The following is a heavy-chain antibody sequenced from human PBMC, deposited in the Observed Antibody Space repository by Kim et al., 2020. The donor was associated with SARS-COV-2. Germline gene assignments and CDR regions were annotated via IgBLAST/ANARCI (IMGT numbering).Heavy chain of an antibody. D-gene: IGHD3-10*01. CDR2: IIPILGIA. CDR3: ARVGKDGSGSPPFDY. V-gene: IGHV1-69*04. Sequence: SVKVSCKASGGTFSSYAISWVRQAPGQGLEWMGRIIPILGIANYAQKFQGRVTITADKSTSTAYMELSSLRSEDTAVYYCARVGKDGSGSPPFDYWGQG. J-gene: IGHJ4*02. CDR1: GGTFSSYA.